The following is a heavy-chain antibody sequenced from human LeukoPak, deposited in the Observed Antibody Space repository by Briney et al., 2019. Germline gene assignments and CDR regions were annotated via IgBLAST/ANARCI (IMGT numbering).Heavy chain of an antibody. J-gene: IGHJ3*02. CDR2: ISYDGSNK. Sequence: GRSLRLSCAASGFTFSSYAMHWVRQAPGKGLEWVAVISYDGSNKYYADSVKGRFIISRDNSKNTLYLQMNSLRAEDTAVYYCARDRYCSSTSCRDAFDIWGQGTMVTVSS. CDR3: ARDRYCSSTSCRDAFDI. D-gene: IGHD2-2*01. CDR1: GFTFSSYA. V-gene: IGHV3-30-3*01.